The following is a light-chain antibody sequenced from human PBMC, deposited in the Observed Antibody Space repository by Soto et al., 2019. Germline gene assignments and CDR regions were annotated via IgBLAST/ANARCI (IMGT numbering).Light chain of an antibody. CDR3: QQRSYGLS. V-gene: IGKV3-11*01. CDR1: QSVSRN. Sequence: EIVLTQSPAILSLSPGERATFSCRASQSVSRNLDWYQHKPGQTPRLLIYDASNRATGIPVRFSGSGSGTDFTLTISSLEPEDFAVYYCQQRSYGLSFGPGTKVDIK. J-gene: IGKJ3*01. CDR2: DAS.